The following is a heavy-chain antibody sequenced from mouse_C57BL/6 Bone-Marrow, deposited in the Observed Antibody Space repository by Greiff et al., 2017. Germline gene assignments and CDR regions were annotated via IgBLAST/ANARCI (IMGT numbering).Heavy chain of an antibody. CDR1: GYTFTSYW. J-gene: IGHJ3*01. CDR2: IDPSDSYT. V-gene: IGHV1-69*01. D-gene: IGHD2-3*01. CDR3: AREGDGYSAWVAY. Sequence: QVQLQQPGAELVMPGASVKLSCKASGYTFTSYWMHWVKQRPGQGLEWIGGIDPSDSYTNYNHKFKGKSTVTVDKATTTAYMQLSSLTSEDSAVYYCAREGDGYSAWVAYWGRGTLVTVSA.